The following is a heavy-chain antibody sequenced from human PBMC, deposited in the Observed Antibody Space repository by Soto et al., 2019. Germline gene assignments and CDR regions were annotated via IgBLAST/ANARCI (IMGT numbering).Heavy chain of an antibody. D-gene: IGHD2-2*02. J-gene: IGHJ6*02. V-gene: IGHV1-2*02. Sequence: QVQLVQSGAEVKKPGASVKVSCKASGYTFTGYYMHWVRQAPGQGLEWMGWINPNSGGTNYAQKVQGRVTMTRDTSISTAYMELSRLRSDDTAVYYCARDPDCSSTSCYTQDYYYYGMDVWGQGTTVTVSS. CDR1: GYTFTGYY. CDR2: INPNSGGT. CDR3: ARDPDCSSTSCYTQDYYYYGMDV.